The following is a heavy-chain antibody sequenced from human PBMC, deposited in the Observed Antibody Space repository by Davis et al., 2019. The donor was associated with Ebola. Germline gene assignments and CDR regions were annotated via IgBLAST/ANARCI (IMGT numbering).Heavy chain of an antibody. CDR2: IKADGSAK. Sequence: GESLKISCAASGFTFSSSWMTWVRQAPEKGLEWVATIKADGSAKYYVDSVKGRFTISRDNAKSSLYLQMDSLRAEDTAVYYCARWASVGYWGQGTLVTVSS. J-gene: IGHJ4*02. D-gene: IGHD1-26*01. CDR3: ARWASVGY. V-gene: IGHV3-7*01. CDR1: GFTFSSSW.